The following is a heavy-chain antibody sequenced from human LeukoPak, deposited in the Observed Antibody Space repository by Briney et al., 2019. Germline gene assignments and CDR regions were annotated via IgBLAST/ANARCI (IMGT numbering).Heavy chain of an antibody. CDR1: GFSFSAYW. CDR2: INPAGSET. J-gene: IGHJ4*02. D-gene: IGHD2-15*01. V-gene: IGHV3-7*01. Sequence: PGGSLRLSCAASGFSFSAYWMTWVRQAPGTGLEWVANINPAGSETYYVDPVKVRFSISRDNAKNMVYLQMNSLRAEDTAVYHCARFGYVAAVDVWGQGTPVTVSS. CDR3: ARFGYVAAVDV.